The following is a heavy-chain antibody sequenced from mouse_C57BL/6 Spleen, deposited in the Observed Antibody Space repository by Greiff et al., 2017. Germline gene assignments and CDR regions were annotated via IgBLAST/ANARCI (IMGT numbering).Heavy chain of an antibody. CDR1: GFTFSDAW. Sequence: EVKVEESGGGLVQPGGSMKLSCAVSGFTFSDAWMDWVCQSPEKGLEWVAEIRNKANNHATYYTELVQGRFTISSDDSNSSVYLQITSIRAEDTGIYYCTMNDRYYYYAMDYWGPGTSVPVSS. CDR2: IRNKANNHAT. J-gene: IGHJ4*01. V-gene: IGHV6-6*01. CDR3: TMNDRYYYYAMDY. D-gene: IGHD2-3*01.